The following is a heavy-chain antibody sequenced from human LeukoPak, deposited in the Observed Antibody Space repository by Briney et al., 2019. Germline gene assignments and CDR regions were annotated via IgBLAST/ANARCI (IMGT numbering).Heavy chain of an antibody. CDR2: IYPGDSDT. Sequence: KYGESLKISCKGSGYSFTNYWIGWVRQMPGKGLEWMGIIYPGDSDTRYSPSFQGHVTISADKSINTAYLQWSSLKASDTAMYYCARQEYSSSSGDYWGRGTLVTVSS. CDR3: ARQEYSSSSGDY. D-gene: IGHD6-6*01. V-gene: IGHV5-51*01. J-gene: IGHJ4*02. CDR1: GYSFTNYW.